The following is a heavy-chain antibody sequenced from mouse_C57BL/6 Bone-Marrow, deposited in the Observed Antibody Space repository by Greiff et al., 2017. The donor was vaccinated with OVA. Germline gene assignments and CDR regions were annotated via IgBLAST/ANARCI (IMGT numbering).Heavy chain of an antibody. CDR3: ASQYYGSGAWFAY. D-gene: IGHD1-1*01. J-gene: IGHJ3*01. V-gene: IGHV1-64*01. Sequence: QVQLQQPGAELVKPGASVKLSCKASGYTFTSYWMLWVKQRPGQGLEWIGMIHPNSGSTNYNEKFKSKATLTVDKSSSTAYMQLSSLTSEDSAVYYCASQYYGSGAWFAYWGQGTLVTVSA. CDR1: GYTFTSYW. CDR2: IHPNSGST.